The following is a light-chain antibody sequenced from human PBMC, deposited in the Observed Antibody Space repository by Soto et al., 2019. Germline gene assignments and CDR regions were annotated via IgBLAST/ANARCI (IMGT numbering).Light chain of an antibody. CDR1: QSVSSSS. CDR2: GAS. V-gene: IGKV3-20*01. CDR3: HQYDSTPIT. Sequence: EIVLTQSPGTLSLSPGERATLSCRASQSVSSSSLAWYQQKPGQAPRLLIYGASSRATGIPDRFSGSGSGTDFTLTISRLEPEDFAFYCCHQYDSTPITFGQGTKLEIK. J-gene: IGKJ2*01.